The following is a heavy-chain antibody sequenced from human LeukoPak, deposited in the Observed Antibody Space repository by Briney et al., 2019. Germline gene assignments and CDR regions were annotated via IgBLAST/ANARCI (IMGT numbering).Heavy chain of an antibody. Sequence: SETLSLTCTVSGGSISSGDYYWSWIRQPPGKGLEWIGYIYYSGSTYYNPSLKSRVTISVDTSKNQFSLKLSSVTAADTAVYYRARERAVAGRLDYWGQGTLVTVSS. J-gene: IGHJ4*02. CDR2: IYYSGST. CDR3: ARERAVAGRLDY. V-gene: IGHV4-30-4*08. D-gene: IGHD6-19*01. CDR1: GGSISSGDYY.